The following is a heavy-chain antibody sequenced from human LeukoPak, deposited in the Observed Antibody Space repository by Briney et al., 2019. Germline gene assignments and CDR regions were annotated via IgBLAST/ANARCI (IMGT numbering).Heavy chain of an antibody. Sequence: ASVKVSCKASGVTFSSYAISRVRQAPGQGLEWMGGIIPIFGTANYAQKFQGRVTITADESTSTAYMELSSLRSEDTAVYYCARAGIAAAGTSSWFDPWGQGTLVTVSS. CDR1: GVTFSSYA. J-gene: IGHJ5*02. CDR3: ARAGIAAAGTSSWFDP. V-gene: IGHV1-69*13. CDR2: IIPIFGTA. D-gene: IGHD6-13*01.